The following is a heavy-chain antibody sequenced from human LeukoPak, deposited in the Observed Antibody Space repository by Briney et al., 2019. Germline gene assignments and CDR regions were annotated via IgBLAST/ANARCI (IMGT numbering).Heavy chain of an antibody. CDR3: ARYGGYSYGLDY. J-gene: IGHJ4*02. CDR1: GGSISSGGYS. D-gene: IGHD5-18*01. Sequence: SETLSLTCAVSGGSISSGGYSWGWIRQPPGKGLEWIGYIYHSGSTYYNPSLKSRVTISVDRSKNQFSLKLSSVTAADTAVYYCARYGGYSYGLDYWGQGTLVTVSS. V-gene: IGHV4-30-2*01. CDR2: IYHSGST.